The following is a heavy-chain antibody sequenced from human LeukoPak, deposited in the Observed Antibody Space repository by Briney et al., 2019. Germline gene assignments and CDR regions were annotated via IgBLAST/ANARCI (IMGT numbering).Heavy chain of an antibody. CDR1: GFTFSSYS. Sequence: PGGSLRLSCAASGFTFSSYSMNWVRQAPGKGLEWVSSISSSSSYIYYADSVKGRFTISRDSAKNSLYLQMNSLRAEDTAAYYCARGGPYYGSGSYYSPGYWGQGTLVTVSS. CDR3: ARGGPYYGSGSYYSPGY. CDR2: ISSSSSYI. V-gene: IGHV3-21*01. J-gene: IGHJ4*02. D-gene: IGHD3-10*01.